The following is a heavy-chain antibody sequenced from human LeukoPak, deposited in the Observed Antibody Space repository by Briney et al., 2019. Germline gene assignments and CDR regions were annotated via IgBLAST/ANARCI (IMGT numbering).Heavy chain of an antibody. D-gene: IGHD6-19*01. Sequence: KPSETLSLTCAVSGGSVSNSNWWSWVRQSPGKGLEWIGEIYHSGSTNYNSSLKSRVTISVDKSKNQFSLKLTSVTAADTAVYYCVRVWGKAVTGTDYYYMDVWGKGTTVTVSS. CDR1: GGSVSNSNW. V-gene: IGHV4-4*02. CDR3: VRVWGKAVTGTDYYYMDV. J-gene: IGHJ6*03. CDR2: IYHSGST.